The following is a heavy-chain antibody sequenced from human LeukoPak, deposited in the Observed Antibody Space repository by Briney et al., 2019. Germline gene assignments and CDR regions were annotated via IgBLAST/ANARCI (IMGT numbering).Heavy chain of an antibody. CDR2: MYHSGST. D-gene: IGHD6-19*01. CDR3: VRHPRYSTGWAIDY. V-gene: IGHV4-38-2*01. CDR1: GYSISNAYY. Sequence: SETLSLTCAVSGYSISNAYYWGWIRQPPGKGLEWIARMYHSGSTYYNPSLKSRVTISIDTSKNQLSLKLNSVTAADTAVYYCVRHPRYSTGWAIDYWGQGTLVTVSS. J-gene: IGHJ4*02.